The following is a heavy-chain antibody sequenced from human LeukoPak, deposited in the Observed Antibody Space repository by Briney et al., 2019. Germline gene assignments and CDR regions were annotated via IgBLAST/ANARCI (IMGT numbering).Heavy chain of an antibody. V-gene: IGHV3-23*01. CDR1: GFTFSSYA. D-gene: IGHD3-3*01. J-gene: IGHJ4*02. CDR2: ISGSGGST. CDR3: ARNRNTGIWSGYYSDY. Sequence: SGGSLRLSCAASGFTFSSYAMSWVRQAPGKGLEWVSAISGSGGSTYYADSVKGRFTISRGNAENSLYLQMNSLRAEDTAVYYCARNRNTGIWSGYYSDYWGQGTLVTVSS.